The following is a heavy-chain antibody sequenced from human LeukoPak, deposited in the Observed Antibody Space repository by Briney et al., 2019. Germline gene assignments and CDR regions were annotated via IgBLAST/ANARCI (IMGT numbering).Heavy chain of an antibody. CDR3: AKDGGGY. CDR2: IRGSGETT. D-gene: IGHD3-16*01. CDR1: GFTFSSFS. J-gene: IGHJ4*02. V-gene: IGHV3-23*01. Sequence: GGSLRLSCAASGFTFSSFSMSWVRQAPGKGLEWVSGIRGSGETTYYADSVKGRFTISRDSSKNTLYLQMNSLRAEDTAVYYCAKDGGGYWGQGTLVTVSS.